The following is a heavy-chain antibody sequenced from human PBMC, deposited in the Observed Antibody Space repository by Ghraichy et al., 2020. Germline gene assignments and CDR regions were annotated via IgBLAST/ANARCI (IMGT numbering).Heavy chain of an antibody. V-gene: IGHV6-1*01. CDR1: GDGVSNISVA. J-gene: IGHJ4*02. CDR3: ARDGNIRGISTFDS. Sequence: SQTLSLTCAISGDGVSNISVAWNWIRQSPSRCLECLGRTYYSSKCYNDYPVSVKSRISITPDTTKNQFSLQLNSVTSGDTAVYFCARDGNIRGISTFDSWGQGTLVTVSS. CDR2: TYYSSKCYN. D-gene: IGHD3-10*01.